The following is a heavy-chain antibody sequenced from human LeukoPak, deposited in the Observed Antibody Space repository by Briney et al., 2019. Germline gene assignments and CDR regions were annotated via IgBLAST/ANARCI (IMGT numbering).Heavy chain of an antibody. V-gene: IGHV4-4*07. CDR3: ARDAVAGVGLNYFDH. CDR1: GASFSSYY. J-gene: IGHJ4*02. CDR2: IYASGTT. Sequence: SETLSLTCTVSGASFSSYYWSWVRQPAGKGLEWIGRIYASGTTNYNSPLKRRVTISVDKSKNQFSLKLTSVTAADTAMYYCARDAVAGVGLNYFDHWGQGALVTVSS. D-gene: IGHD6-19*01.